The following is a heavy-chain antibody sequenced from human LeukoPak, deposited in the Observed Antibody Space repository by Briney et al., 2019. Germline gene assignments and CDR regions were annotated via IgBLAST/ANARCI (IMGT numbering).Heavy chain of an antibody. D-gene: IGHD6-13*01. J-gene: IGHJ4*02. CDR2: IKPDGSET. Sequence: GGSLRLSCAASGFTFSTYWMTWVRQAPGKGLEGVANIKPDGSETYYVDPVKGRFTISRDNAKSFLYLQMNSLRGEDSAVYYCGGFGYEAAVDLWGQGTLVTVSS. CDR3: GGFGYEAAVDL. V-gene: IGHV3-7*01. CDR1: GFTFSTYW.